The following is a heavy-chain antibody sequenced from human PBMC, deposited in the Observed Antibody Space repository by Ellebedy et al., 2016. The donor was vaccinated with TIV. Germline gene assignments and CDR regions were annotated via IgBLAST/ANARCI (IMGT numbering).Heavy chain of an antibody. D-gene: IGHD1-1*01. J-gene: IGHJ3*02. Sequence: GGSLRLXXAASGFTSSSYWMHWVRQAPGKGLVWVSRINSDGSSTSYADSVKGRFTISRDNAKNTLYLQMNSLRAEDTAVYYCARDKGVQLERLFAFDIWGQGTMVTVSS. CDR3: ARDKGVQLERLFAFDI. CDR1: GFTSSSYW. CDR2: INSDGSST. V-gene: IGHV3-74*01.